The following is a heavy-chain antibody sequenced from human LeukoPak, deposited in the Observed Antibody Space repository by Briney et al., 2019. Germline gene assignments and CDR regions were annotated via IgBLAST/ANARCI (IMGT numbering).Heavy chain of an antibody. V-gene: IGHV3-23*01. Sequence: PGGSLRLSCAASGFTFRSYAMSWVRQAPGKGLEWVSAISGSGGSTYYADSVKGRFTISRDNSKNTLYLQMNSLRAEDTAVYYCAKDREGYSSGWFGDYWGQGTLVTVSS. CDR2: ISGSGGST. CDR3: AKDREGYSSGWFGDY. D-gene: IGHD6-19*01. J-gene: IGHJ4*02. CDR1: GFTFRSYA.